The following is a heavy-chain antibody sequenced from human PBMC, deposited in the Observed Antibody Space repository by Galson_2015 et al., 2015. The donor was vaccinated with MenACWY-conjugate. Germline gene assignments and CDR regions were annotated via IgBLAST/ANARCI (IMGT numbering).Heavy chain of an antibody. J-gene: IGHJ6*03. Sequence: PALVKPTQTLTLTCTFSGFSLSTPEMCVSWIRQSPGKALEWLARIDWDDNKYYSTSLKTRLTISKDTSKNEGVLTMTNMDPVDTATYYCARTRRYTSYYYYYYIDVWGKGTTVAVSS. CDR3: ARTRRYTSYYYYYYIDV. D-gene: IGHD5-12*01. V-gene: IGHV2-70*11. CDR2: IDWDDNK. CDR1: GFSLSTPEMC.